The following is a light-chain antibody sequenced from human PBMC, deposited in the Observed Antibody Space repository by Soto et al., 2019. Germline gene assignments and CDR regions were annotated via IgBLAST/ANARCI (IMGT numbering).Light chain of an antibody. J-gene: IGLJ3*02. CDR3: QTWGTGIVV. V-gene: IGLV4-69*01. CDR2: VNSDGNH. Sequence: QLVLTQSPSASASLGASVELTCTLSSGHTTYAIAWHQQHPEKGPRYLMKVNSDGNHYKGDGIPDRFSGSSSGAERYLTISSLQSADEADYYCQTWGTGIVVFGGGTKLTVL. CDR1: SGHTTYA.